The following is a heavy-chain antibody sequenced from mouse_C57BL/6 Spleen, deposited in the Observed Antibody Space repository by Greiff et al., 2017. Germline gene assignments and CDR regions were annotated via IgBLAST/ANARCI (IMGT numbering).Heavy chain of an antibody. CDR2: IRLKSDNYAT. V-gene: IGHV6-3*01. Sequence: EVKLMESGGGLVQPGGSLKLSCVASGFTFSNYWMNWVRQSPEKGLEWVAQIRLKSDNYATHYAESVKGRFTISRDDSKSSVYLQMNNLRAEDTGIDYCTDDLYYFDYWGQGTTLTVSS. D-gene: IGHD2-3*01. CDR3: TDDLYYFDY. J-gene: IGHJ2*01. CDR1: GFTFSNYW.